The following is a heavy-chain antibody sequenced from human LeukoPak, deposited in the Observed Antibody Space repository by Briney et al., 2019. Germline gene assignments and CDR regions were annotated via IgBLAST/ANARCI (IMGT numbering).Heavy chain of an antibody. D-gene: IGHD5-18*01. J-gene: IGHJ4*02. CDR3: ARAGWLPNFDY. CDR1: GGSLSGYY. CDR2: INHSGST. V-gene: IGHV4-34*01. Sequence: SETLSLTCAVYGGSLSGYYWSWIRQPPGKGLEWIGEINHSGSTNYNPSLKSRVTISVDTSKNQFSLKLSSVTAADTAVYYCARAGWLPNFDYWGQGTLVTVSS.